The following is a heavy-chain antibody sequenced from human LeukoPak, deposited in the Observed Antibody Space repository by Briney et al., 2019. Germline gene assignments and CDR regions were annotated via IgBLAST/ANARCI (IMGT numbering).Heavy chain of an antibody. CDR1: GGSISSGGYS. J-gene: IGHJ4*02. D-gene: IGHD6-13*01. CDR2: IYYSGST. Sequence: SETLSLTCAVSGGSISSGGYSWSWIRQPPGKGLEWIGSIYYSGSTYYNPSLKSRVTISVDTSKNQFSLKLSSVTAADTAVYYCARVIAGASFDYWGQGTLVTVSS. V-gene: IGHV4-30-2*03. CDR3: ARVIAGASFDY.